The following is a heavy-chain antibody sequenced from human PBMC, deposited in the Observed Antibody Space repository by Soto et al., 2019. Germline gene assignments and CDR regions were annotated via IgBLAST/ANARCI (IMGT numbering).Heavy chain of an antibody. V-gene: IGHV1-46*01. CDR1: GYTFTSYY. CDR2: INPSVGNT. Sequence: ASVKVSCKASGYTFTSYYMHWVRQAPGQGLEWMGIINPSVGNTRYSQKFQGRVTMTRDTSTSTAYMELRSLRSEDTAVYYCARALSFDCSNRRNNWFDPWGQGTLVTVSS. J-gene: IGHJ5*02. D-gene: IGHD3-9*01. CDR3: ARALSFDCSNRRNNWFDP.